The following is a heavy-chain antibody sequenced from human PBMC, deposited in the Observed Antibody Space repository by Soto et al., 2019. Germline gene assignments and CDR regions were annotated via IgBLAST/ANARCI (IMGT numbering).Heavy chain of an antibody. CDR2: FYWDDDK. J-gene: IGHJ6*02. Sequence: QVTLKESGPTLVKPTQTLTLTCTVSGLSLRTTGVGVGWVRQPPGKALEWLALFYWDDDKRYSPSLRSRLTIAKDISEQQVVLTMTNMDTVDTATYYCVQSRCGGDCLEIYSSHAYNGLDVWGQGTTVTVSS. V-gene: IGHV2-5*02. CDR1: GLSLRTTGVG. CDR3: VQSRCGGDCLEIYSSHAYNGLDV. D-gene: IGHD2-21*02.